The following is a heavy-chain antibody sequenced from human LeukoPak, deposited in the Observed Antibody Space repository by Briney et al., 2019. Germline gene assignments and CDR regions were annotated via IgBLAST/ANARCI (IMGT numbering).Heavy chain of an antibody. CDR1: GFTFSSYW. CDR2: IKQDGSEK. CDR3: ASPVVAATGSDY. J-gene: IGHJ4*02. Sequence: PGGSLRLSCVASGFTFSSYWMSWVRQAPGKGLEWVANIKQDGSEKYYVDSVKGRFTISRDNAKNSLYLQMNSLRAEDTAVYYCASPVVAATGSDYWGQGTLVTVSS. D-gene: IGHD2-15*01. V-gene: IGHV3-7*01.